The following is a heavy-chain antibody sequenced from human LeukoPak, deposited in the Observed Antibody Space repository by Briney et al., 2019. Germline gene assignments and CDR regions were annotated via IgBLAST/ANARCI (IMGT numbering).Heavy chain of an antibody. CDR1: GFTFSIYA. CDR2: ITSRGEST. V-gene: IGHV3-23*01. D-gene: IGHD3-22*01. J-gene: IGHJ4*02. Sequence: GGSLRLSCSASGFTFSIYAWSWVRQAPGRGLQWVSSITSRGESTWYVYSVKGRFTITRDNSENALYLQMHSLRAEDTAVYYCARDRPNYYGSDGHYYRRDGDYWGRGTLVSVSS. CDR3: ARDRPNYYGSDGHYYRRDGDY.